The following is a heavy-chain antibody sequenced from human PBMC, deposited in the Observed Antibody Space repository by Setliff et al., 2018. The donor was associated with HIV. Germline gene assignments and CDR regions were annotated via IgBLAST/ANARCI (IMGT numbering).Heavy chain of an antibody. Sequence: ASVKVSCKASGYTFTGHYMHWVRQAPGQGLQWMGWIDPHTGGPQYSQKFLGRVTMTRDTSISTVYMELTSLRSDDTAIYYCARDAKYGSSGYDREYFDYWGQGTLVTVSS. CDR1: GYTFTGHY. CDR3: ARDAKYGSSGYDREYFDY. D-gene: IGHD6-13*01. V-gene: IGHV1-2*02. J-gene: IGHJ4*02. CDR2: IDPHTGGP.